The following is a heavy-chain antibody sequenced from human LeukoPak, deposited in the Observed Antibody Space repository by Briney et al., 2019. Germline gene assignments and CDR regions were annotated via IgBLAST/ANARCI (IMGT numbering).Heavy chain of an antibody. Sequence: ASVKVSCKASGGTFSSYAISWVRQAPGQGLEWMGRIIPILGIANYAQKFQGRVTMTEDTSTDTAYMELSSLRSEDTAVYYCARAKRGYSGYVIDYWGQGTWSPSPQ. CDR2: IIPILGIA. CDR1: GGTFSSYA. J-gene: IGHJ4*02. CDR3: ARAKRGYSGYVIDY. V-gene: IGHV1-69*04. D-gene: IGHD5-12*01.